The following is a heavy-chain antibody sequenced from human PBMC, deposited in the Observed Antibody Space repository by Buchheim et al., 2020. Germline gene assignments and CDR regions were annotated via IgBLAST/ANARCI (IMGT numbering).Heavy chain of an antibody. CDR1: GATISSYF. V-gene: IGHV4-59*08. D-gene: IGHD3-3*01. CDR2: TYYGGTT. Sequence: VSGATISSYFWSWIRRSPGRGLEWIGQTYYGGTTNYNPSLKSRVTMSVDTSTDQIFLTMTSVTAADTAVYYCARRQVGDSWGGYSASDGLDLWGRGT. CDR3: ARRQVGDSWGGYSASDGLDL. J-gene: IGHJ6*02.